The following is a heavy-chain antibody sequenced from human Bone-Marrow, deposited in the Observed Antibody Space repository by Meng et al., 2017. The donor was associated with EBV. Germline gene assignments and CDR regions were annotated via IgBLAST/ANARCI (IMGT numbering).Heavy chain of an antibody. CDR3: ARARVLLWEGWFDP. Sequence: VVEWRSEVKKAGASVKVSCKASRYTFTSYAMNCVRQAPGKGLEWMGWINTNTVNPTYAQGFTGRFVFSLDTSVSTAYLQISSLKAEDTAVYYCARARVLLWEGWFDPWGQGTLVTVSS. J-gene: IGHJ5*02. V-gene: IGHV7-4-1*02. CDR2: INTNTVNP. CDR1: RYTFTSYA. D-gene: IGHD2-15*01.